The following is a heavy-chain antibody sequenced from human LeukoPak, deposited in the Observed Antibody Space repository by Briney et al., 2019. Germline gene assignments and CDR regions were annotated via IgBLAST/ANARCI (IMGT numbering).Heavy chain of an antibody. CDR3: ARADCSGGSCYDYFDY. CDR1: GGSISSYY. V-gene: IGHV4-59*01. Sequence: RSSETLSLTCTVSGGSISSYYWSWIRQPPGKGLEWIGYIYYRGSTNYNPSLKSRVTISVDTSKNQFSLKLSSVTAADTAVYYCARADCSGGSCYDYFDYWGQGTLVTVSS. J-gene: IGHJ4*02. D-gene: IGHD2-15*01. CDR2: IYYRGST.